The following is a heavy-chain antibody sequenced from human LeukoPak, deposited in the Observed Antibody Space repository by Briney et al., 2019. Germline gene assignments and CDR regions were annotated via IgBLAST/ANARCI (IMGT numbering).Heavy chain of an antibody. V-gene: IGHV3-9*01. J-gene: IGHJ6*02. CDR2: INWNSDRI. Sequence: GRSLRLSCAASGFTFDDYAMHWVRQAPGKGLEWVSGINWNSDRIGYADSVKGRFTISRDNAKNSLYLQMNSQRAEDTALYYCAKDSSSSPYYGMDVWGQGTTVTVSS. CDR1: GFTFDDYA. CDR3: AKDSSSSPYYGMDV. D-gene: IGHD6-6*01.